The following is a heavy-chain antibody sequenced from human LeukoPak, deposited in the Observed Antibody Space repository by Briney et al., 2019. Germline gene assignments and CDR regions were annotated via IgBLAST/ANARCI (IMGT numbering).Heavy chain of an antibody. Sequence: SETLSLTCAVYGGSFSGYYWSWIRQPPGKGLEWIGEINHSGSTNYNPSLKSRVTISVDTSKNQFSLKLSSVTAADTAVYYCARGRWTGMAVAGTRRFWFDPWGQGTLVTVSS. J-gene: IGHJ5*02. CDR2: INHSGST. CDR3: ARGRWTGMAVAGTRRFWFDP. D-gene: IGHD6-19*01. V-gene: IGHV4-34*01. CDR1: GGSFSGYY.